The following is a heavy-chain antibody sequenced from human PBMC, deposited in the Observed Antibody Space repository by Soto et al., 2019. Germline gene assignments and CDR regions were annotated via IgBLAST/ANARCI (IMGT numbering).Heavy chain of an antibody. J-gene: IGHJ4*02. CDR2: ISYDGSNK. Sequence: QVQLVESGGGVVQPGRSLRLSCAASGFTFSSYAMHWVRQAPGKGLEWVAVISYDGSNKYYADSVKGRFTISRDNSKNTLYLQMNSLRAEDTAVYYCARGSVKDSSSSGGPLDYWGQGTLVTVSS. D-gene: IGHD6-6*01. CDR3: ARGSVKDSSSSGGPLDY. V-gene: IGHV3-30-3*01. CDR1: GFTFSSYA.